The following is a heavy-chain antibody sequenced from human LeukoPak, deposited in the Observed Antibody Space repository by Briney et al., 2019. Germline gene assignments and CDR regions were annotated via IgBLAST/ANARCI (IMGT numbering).Heavy chain of an antibody. D-gene: IGHD7-27*01. CDR2: IYSGGSS. J-gene: IGHJ4*02. CDR1: GFTLSTNY. V-gene: IGHV3-53*01. Sequence: PGGSLRLSCAASGFTLSTNYMSWVRQAPGQGLEWVSIIYSGGSSYYADSVQGRFIVSRDDSKNTLYLQMDSLRAEDTAVYYCARMRPDSRNWGTPFVYWGQGTLVTVSS. CDR3: ARMRPDSRNWGTPFVY.